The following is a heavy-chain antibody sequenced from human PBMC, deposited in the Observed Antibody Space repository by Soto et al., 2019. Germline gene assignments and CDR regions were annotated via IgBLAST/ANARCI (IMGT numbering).Heavy chain of an antibody. D-gene: IGHD6-19*01. CDR1: GFTFSSYA. CDR2: ISISDGST. Sequence: EVQLLESGGGLVQPGGSLRLSCAASGFTFSSYAMSWVHQAPGKGLEWVSTISISDGSTYYADSVKGRFTISRDNSKNTLYLQMDSLRAEDTAVYYCAKGVSGWVNDAFDIWGQGTMVTVSS. CDR3: AKGVSGWVNDAFDI. V-gene: IGHV3-23*01. J-gene: IGHJ3*02.